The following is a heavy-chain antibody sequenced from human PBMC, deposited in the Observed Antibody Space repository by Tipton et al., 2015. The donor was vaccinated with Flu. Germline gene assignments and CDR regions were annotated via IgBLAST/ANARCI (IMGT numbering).Heavy chain of an antibody. Sequence: QLVQSGGGYVQPGGSLRVSCAASGFPFSGYWFHWVRQIPGEGLVWLARINTDGSTTDYADFVQGRFIISRDNAKKTVYLQMNGLRVDDSAVYYCVRRGDVAEYFQQWGQGTLVTVSS. CDR1: GFPFSGYW. V-gene: IGHV3-74*02. D-gene: IGHD2-21*01. CDR3: VRRGDVAEYFQQ. CDR2: INTDGSTT. J-gene: IGHJ1*01.